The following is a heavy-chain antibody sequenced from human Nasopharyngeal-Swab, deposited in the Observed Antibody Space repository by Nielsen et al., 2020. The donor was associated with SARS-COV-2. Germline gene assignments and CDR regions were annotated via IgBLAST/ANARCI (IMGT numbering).Heavy chain of an antibody. CDR2: INTNNGNP. Sequence: ASVKVSCKASGYTFTTYAMNWVRQAPGQGLEWMGWINTNNGNPTYAQGFTGRVVFSLDTSVSTAYLQISSLTAEDTAVYYCARDLRTDAFDIWGEGTLVTVSS. CDR1: GYTFTTYA. CDR3: ARDLRTDAFDI. D-gene: IGHD1-14*01. J-gene: IGHJ3*02. V-gene: IGHV7-4-1*02.